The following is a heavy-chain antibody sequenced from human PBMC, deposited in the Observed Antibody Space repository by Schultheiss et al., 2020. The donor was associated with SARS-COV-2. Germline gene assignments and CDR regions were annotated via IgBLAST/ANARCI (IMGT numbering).Heavy chain of an antibody. CDR1: GFTFSSYG. Sequence: VGSLRLSCAASGFTFSSYGMHWVRQAPGKGLEWVAVISYDGSNKYYADSVKGRFTISRDNSKNTLYLQMNSLRAEDTAVYCCAKAYCSSTSCYIYYYYYGMDVWGQGTTVTVSS. CDR2: ISYDGSNK. V-gene: IGHV3-30*18. J-gene: IGHJ6*02. CDR3: AKAYCSSTSCYIYYYYYGMDV. D-gene: IGHD2-2*02.